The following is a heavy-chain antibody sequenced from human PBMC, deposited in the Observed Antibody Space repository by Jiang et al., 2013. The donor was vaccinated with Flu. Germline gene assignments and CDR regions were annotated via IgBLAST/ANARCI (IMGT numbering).Heavy chain of an antibody. V-gene: IGHV1-69*10. Sequence: GQGLEWMGGIIPILGIANYAQKFQGRVTITADESTSTAYMELSSLRSEDTAVYYCARDQRYSGSYDSFDYWGQGTLVTVSS. CDR3: ARDQRYSGSYDSFDY. D-gene: IGHD1-26*01. J-gene: IGHJ4*02. CDR2: IIPILGIA.